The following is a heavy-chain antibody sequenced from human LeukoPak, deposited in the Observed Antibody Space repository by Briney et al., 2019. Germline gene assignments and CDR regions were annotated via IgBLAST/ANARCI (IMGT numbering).Heavy chain of an antibody. CDR1: GYTFTSYA. J-gene: IGHJ3*02. V-gene: IGHV1-69*06. CDR3: ARKWARDGYINDAFDI. Sequence: GASVKVSCKASGYTFTSYAINWVRQAPGQGLEWMGGIIPIFGTANYAQKFQGRVTITADKSTSTAYMDLSSLRSEDTAVYYCARKWARDGYINDAFDIWGQGTMVTVSS. D-gene: IGHD5-24*01. CDR2: IIPIFGTA.